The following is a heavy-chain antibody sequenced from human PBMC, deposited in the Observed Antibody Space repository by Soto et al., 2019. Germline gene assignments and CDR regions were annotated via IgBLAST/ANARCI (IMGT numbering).Heavy chain of an antibody. D-gene: IGHD6-19*01. Sequence: GGSLRLSCAASGFTFSSYGMHWVRQAPGKGLEWVAVISYDGSNKYYADSVKGRFTISRDNSKNTLYLQMNSLRAEDTAVYYFAKSAVAGIRYQFLDYWGQGTLVTVSS. V-gene: IGHV3-30*18. CDR2: ISYDGSNK. CDR3: AKSAVAGIRYQFLDY. J-gene: IGHJ4*02. CDR1: GFTFSSYG.